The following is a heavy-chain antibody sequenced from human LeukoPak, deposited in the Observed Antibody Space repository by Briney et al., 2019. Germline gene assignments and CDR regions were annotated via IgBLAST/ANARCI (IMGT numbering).Heavy chain of an antibody. CDR1: GFTLTSSA. CDR2: IVVGSGNT. V-gene: IGHV1-58*02. J-gene: IGHJ3*02. Sequence: ASVKVSCKASGFTLTSSAMQWVRQARGQRLEWIGWIVVGSGNTNYAQKFQERVTITRDMSTSTAYMELSSLRSEDTAVYYCALIYTVTTRDAFDIWGQGTMVTVSS. CDR3: ALIYTVTTRDAFDI. D-gene: IGHD4-17*01.